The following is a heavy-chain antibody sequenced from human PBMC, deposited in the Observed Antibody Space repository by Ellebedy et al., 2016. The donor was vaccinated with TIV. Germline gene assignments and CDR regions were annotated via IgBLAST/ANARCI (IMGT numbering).Heavy chain of an antibody. V-gene: IGHV3-23*01. CDR3: AKGGWLEN. J-gene: IGHJ4*02. CDR1: GFTFSSYA. Sequence: GESLKISCAASGFTFSSYAMTWVRQAPGKGLEWVSLIRGSDGGTHHADSVKGRFTISRDISTNTLFLQMNGLRAEDTALYYCAKGGWLENWGQGTLVTVSS. D-gene: IGHD6-19*01. CDR2: IRGSDGGT.